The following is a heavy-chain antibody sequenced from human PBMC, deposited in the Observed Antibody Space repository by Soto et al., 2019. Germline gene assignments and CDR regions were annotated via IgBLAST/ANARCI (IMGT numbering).Heavy chain of an antibody. CDR2: IYYSGST. V-gene: IGHV4-59*08. CDR3: ARLYYDILTGYYFFDY. Sequence: SETLSLTCTVSGDSISSYYWSWIRQPPGKGLEWIGYIYYSGSTNYNPSLKSRVTISVDTSKNQFSLKLSSVTAADTAVYYCARLYYDILTGYYFFDYWGQGTLVTVSS. D-gene: IGHD3-9*01. CDR1: GDSISSYY. J-gene: IGHJ4*02.